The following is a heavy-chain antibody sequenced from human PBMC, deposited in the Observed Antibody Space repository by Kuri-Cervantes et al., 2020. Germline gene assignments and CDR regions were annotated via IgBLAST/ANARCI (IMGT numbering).Heavy chain of an antibody. CDR2: IYSGGST. CDR1: GFTFSSYA. V-gene: IGHV3-66*01. CDR3: ASGPPYDFWSGYYYYYYGMDV. Sequence: LKISCAASGFTFSSYAMSWVRQAPGKGLEWVSVIYSGGSTYYADSVKGRFTISRDNSKNTLYLQMNSLRAEDTAVYYCASGPPYDFWSGYYYYYYGMDVWGQGTTVTVSS. D-gene: IGHD3-3*01. J-gene: IGHJ6*02.